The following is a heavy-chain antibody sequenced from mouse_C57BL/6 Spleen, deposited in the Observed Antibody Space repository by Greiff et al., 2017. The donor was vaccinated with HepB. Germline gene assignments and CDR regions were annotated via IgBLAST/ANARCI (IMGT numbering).Heavy chain of an antibody. CDR2: INPGSGGT. CDR1: GYAFTNYL. CDR3: ARSSDGYYEDYAMDY. D-gene: IGHD2-3*01. J-gene: IGHJ4*01. Sequence: VQLQQSGAELVRPGTSVKVSCKASGYAFTNYLIEWVKQRPGQGLEWIGVINPGSGGTNYNEKFKGKATLTADKSSSTAYMQLSSLTSEDSAVYFCARSSDGYYEDYAMDYWGQGTSVTVSS. V-gene: IGHV1-54*01.